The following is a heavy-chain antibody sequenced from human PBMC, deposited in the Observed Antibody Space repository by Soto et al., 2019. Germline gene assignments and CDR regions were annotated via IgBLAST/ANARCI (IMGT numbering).Heavy chain of an antibody. CDR3: ARGGVVDYGDYNT. J-gene: IGHJ5*02. CDR2: IIPILGIP. Sequence: QVNLVQSGAEVRKPGSSVKVSCKTSGATLNNYIIGWVRQAPGQGLEWMGRIIPILGIPNYSQRFQDRLTTTADRSTSTLYMELSSLRSDDTAIYFCARGGVVDYGDYNTWGQGTLVTVSS. D-gene: IGHD4-17*01. V-gene: IGHV1-69*02. CDR1: GATLNNYI.